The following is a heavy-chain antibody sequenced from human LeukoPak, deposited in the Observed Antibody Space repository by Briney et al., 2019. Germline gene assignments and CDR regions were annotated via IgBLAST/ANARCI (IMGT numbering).Heavy chain of an antibody. CDR2: ISYDGSNK. CDR1: GFTFSSYG. V-gene: IGHV3-30*18. CDR3: AKDALRFWSHFDY. J-gene: IGHJ4*02. Sequence: GGSLRLSCAASGFTFSSYGMHWVRQAPGKGLEWVAVISYDGSNKYYADSVKGRFTISRDNSKNTLYLQMNSLRAEDTAVYYCAKDALRFWSHFDYWGQGTLVTVSS. D-gene: IGHD3-3*01.